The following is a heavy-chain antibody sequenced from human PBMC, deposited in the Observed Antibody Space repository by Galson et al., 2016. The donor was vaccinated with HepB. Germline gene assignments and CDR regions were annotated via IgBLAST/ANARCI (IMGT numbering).Heavy chain of an antibody. CDR2: IYTNGGT. CDR1: GGSISRFH. D-gene: IGHD3-3*01. V-gene: IGHV4-4*07. Sequence: SETLSLTCTVSGGSISRFHWSWLRQPAGRGLEWIGRIYTNGGTSYNPFLKSRVTMSVDTSMKQFSLKLSSLVAADTAVYYCAGDFEGFYDSWGQGILVTVSS. CDR3: AGDFEGFYDS. J-gene: IGHJ4*02.